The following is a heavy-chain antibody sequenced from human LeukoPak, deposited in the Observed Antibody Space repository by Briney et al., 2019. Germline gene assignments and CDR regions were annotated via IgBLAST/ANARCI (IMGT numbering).Heavy chain of an antibody. CDR2: ISGSGGST. Sequence: GGSLRLSCAASGFTFNSYAMSWVRQAPGKGLEWVSAISGSGGSTYYADSVKGRFTISRDNSKNTLYLQMNSLRAEDTALYYCAKDGGETYYYMDVWGKGTTVTISS. J-gene: IGHJ6*03. V-gene: IGHV3-23*01. D-gene: IGHD3-3*01. CDR3: AKDGGETYYYMDV. CDR1: GFTFNSYA.